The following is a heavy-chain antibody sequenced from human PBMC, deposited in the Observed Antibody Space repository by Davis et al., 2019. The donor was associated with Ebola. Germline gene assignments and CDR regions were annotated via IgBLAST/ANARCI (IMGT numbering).Heavy chain of an antibody. CDR3: ARALHDEVLDD. J-gene: IGHJ4*02. Sequence: PGGSLRLSCVASGFTFSNHAMHWVRQAPGKGLEWVAVTSHNERERFYGESVQGRFTISRDNSENVLYLQMDSLRPDYTAIYFCARALHDEVLDDWGQGTPVTVSS. D-gene: IGHD1-1*01. CDR1: GFTFSNHA. V-gene: IGHV3-30*04. CDR2: TSHNERER.